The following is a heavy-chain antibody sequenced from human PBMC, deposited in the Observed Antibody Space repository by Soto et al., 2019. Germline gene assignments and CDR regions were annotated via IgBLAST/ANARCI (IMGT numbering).Heavy chain of an antibody. CDR3: AKGSSSSSLNHFDY. V-gene: IGHV3-23*01. Sequence: GGSLRLSCAASGFTFSSYAMSWVRQAPGKGLEWVSAISGSGGSTYYADSVKGRFTISRDNSKNTLYLQMNSLKAEDTAVYYCAKGSSSSSLNHFDYWGQGTLVTVSS. J-gene: IGHJ4*02. CDR2: ISGSGGST. CDR1: GFTFSSYA. D-gene: IGHD6-13*01.